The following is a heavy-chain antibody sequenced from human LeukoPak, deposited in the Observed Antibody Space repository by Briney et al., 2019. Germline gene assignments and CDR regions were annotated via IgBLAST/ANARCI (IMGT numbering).Heavy chain of an antibody. J-gene: IGHJ3*02. V-gene: IGHV1-18*01. CDR3: ATWGLHFDI. CDR1: GYTFTSYG. Sequence: ASVKVSCKASGYTFTSYGISWVRQAPGQGLEWMGWISAYNGYTNYAQKLQGRVTITTDTSTSTAYMELSRLTSDDTAVYFCATWGLHFDIWGQGTMVIVAS. CDR2: ISAYNGYT. D-gene: IGHD3-16*01.